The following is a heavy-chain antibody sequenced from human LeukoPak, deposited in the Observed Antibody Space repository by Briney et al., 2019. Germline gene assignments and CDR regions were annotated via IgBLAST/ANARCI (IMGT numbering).Heavy chain of an antibody. CDR3: ARDRDY. CDR2: IIPIFGTA. CDR1: GYTFTSYD. Sequence: ASVKVSCKASGYTFTSYDINWVRQAPGQGLEWMGGIIPIFGTANYAQKFQGRVTITADESTSTAYMELSSLRSEDTAVYYCARDRDYWGQGTLVTVSS. V-gene: IGHV1-69*13. J-gene: IGHJ4*02.